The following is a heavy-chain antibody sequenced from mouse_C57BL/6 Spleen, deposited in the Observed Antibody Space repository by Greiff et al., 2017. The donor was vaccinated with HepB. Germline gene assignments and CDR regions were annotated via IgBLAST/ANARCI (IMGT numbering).Heavy chain of an antibody. CDR2: ILPGSGST. D-gene: IGHD1-1*01. J-gene: IGHJ1*03. CDR3: ARGITTVVAGDWYFDV. Sequence: VKVVESGAELMKPGASVKLSCKATGYTFTGYWIEWVKQRPGHGLEWIGEILPGSGSTNYNEKFKGKATFTADTSSNTAYMPLSSLTTEDSAIYYCARGITTVVAGDWYFDVWGTGTTVTVSS. CDR1: GYTFTGYW. V-gene: IGHV1-9*01.